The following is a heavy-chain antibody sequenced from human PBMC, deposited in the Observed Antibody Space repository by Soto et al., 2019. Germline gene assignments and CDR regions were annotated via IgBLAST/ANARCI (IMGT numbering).Heavy chain of an antibody. V-gene: IGHV4-38-2*01. Sequence: PSETLSLTCGISGDSVRRGYWDWIRQTPGKGLEWIGTVHHSGSTYYNPSLKSRVTISVDTSKNQFSLKLSSVTAADTAVYYCARQSRLRFLEWLSWFDPWGQGTLVTVSS. D-gene: IGHD3-3*01. CDR3: ARQSRLRFLEWLSWFDP. J-gene: IGHJ5*02. CDR1: GDSVRRGY. CDR2: VHHSGST.